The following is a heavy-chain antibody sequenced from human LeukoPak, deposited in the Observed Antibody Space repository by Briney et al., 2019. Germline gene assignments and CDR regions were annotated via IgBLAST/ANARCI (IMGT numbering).Heavy chain of an antibody. V-gene: IGHV1-2*06. CDR2: INPNSGDT. CDR1: GYTFTGYY. CDR3: ARENWNDF. J-gene: IGHJ5*01. Sequence: GASVKVSCKASGYTFTGYYMHWVRQAPGQGLEWMGRINPNSGDTSYAQQFQGRVTMTRDTSITTAYMELSSPRSDDTAMYYCARENWNDFWGQGTLVTVSS.